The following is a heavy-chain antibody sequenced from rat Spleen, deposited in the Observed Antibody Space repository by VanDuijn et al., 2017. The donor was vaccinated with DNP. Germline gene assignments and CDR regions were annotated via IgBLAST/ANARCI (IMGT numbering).Heavy chain of an antibody. CDR1: GFSFRSNW. D-gene: IGHD1-12*01. Sequence: EVQLVESGGGSVQPGSPLKLSCAASGFSFRSNWLNWIRQAPGKGLEWVASITPDGSTTYYPDTVKGRFSLSRDNAKSTLYLQVNSLRSEDTATYFCTRHRTIMPYYYAMDAWGQGASVTVSS. CDR2: ITPDGSTT. V-gene: IGHV5-35*01. CDR3: TRHRTIMPYYYAMDA. J-gene: IGHJ4*01.